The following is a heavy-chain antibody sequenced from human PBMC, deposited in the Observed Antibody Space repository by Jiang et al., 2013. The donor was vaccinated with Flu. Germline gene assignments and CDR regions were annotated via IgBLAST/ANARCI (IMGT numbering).Heavy chain of an antibody. V-gene: IGHV4-39*01. J-gene: IGHJ4*02. CDR2: IFHSGTT. CDR1: GGSITDSDYY. D-gene: IGHD3-22*01. Sequence: LLKPSETLSLTCSVSGGSITDSDYYWGWIRQSPGKGLEWIGSIFHSGTTYYKPSLKRRVTMSVDTSQNQFSLMVTSVTATDTAVYFCARLSKRFTLIVPPFSHVDSWGQGTLVTVSS. CDR3: ARLSKRFTLIVPPFSHVDS.